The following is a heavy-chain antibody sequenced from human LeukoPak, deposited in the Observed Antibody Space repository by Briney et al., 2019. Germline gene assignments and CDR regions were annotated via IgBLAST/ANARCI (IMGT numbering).Heavy chain of an antibody. V-gene: IGHV4-59*01. Sequence: SETLSLTCTVSGGSISSYYWSWIRQPPGKGLEWIGYIYYSGSTNYNPSLKSRVTISVDTSKNQFSLKLSSVTAADTAVYYCARGVLRFLEWPGDFDYWGQGTLVTVSS. CDR2: IYYSGST. CDR1: GGSISSYY. D-gene: IGHD3-3*01. J-gene: IGHJ4*02. CDR3: ARGVLRFLEWPGDFDY.